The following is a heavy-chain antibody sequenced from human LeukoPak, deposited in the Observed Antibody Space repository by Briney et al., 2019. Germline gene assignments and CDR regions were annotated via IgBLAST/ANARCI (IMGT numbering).Heavy chain of an antibody. Sequence: GGSLRLSCAVSGFTFSTYGMTWVRQAPGKGLEWVSAISGSAATTFYADSVKGRSTISRDISKSTLYLQMNSLRAADTAVYYCAKDGGVRGPDYYYYMDVWGKGTTVTISS. J-gene: IGHJ6*03. CDR3: AKDGGVRGPDYYYYMDV. CDR1: GFTFSTYG. V-gene: IGHV3-23*01. D-gene: IGHD3-10*01. CDR2: ISGSAATT.